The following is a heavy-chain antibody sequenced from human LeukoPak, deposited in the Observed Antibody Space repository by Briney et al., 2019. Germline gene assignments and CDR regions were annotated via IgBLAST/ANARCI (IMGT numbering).Heavy chain of an antibody. CDR1: GYTFTSYD. D-gene: IGHD2-2*01. CDR2: MNPNSGNT. J-gene: IGHJ4*02. Sequence: ASVKVSCKASGYTFTSYDINWVRQATGQGLEWMGWMNPNSGNTGYAQKFQGRVTMTRNTSISAAYMELSSLRSEDTAVYYCARGFRVGYQLLSHFDYWGQGTLVTVSS. CDR3: ARGFRVGYQLLSHFDY. V-gene: IGHV1-8*01.